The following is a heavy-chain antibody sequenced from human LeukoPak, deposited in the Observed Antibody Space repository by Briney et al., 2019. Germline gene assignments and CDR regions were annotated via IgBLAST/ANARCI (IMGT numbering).Heavy chain of an antibody. CDR2: ISAYNGNT. V-gene: IGHV1-18*01. CDR1: GYTFTSYG. Sequence: ASVKVSCKASGYTFTSYGISWVRQAPGQGLEWMGWISAYNGNTNYAQKLQGRVTMTTDTSTSTAYMELRSLRSDDTAVYYCERDLAYSSSWYGWFDPWGQGTLVTVSS. J-gene: IGHJ5*02. D-gene: IGHD6-13*01. CDR3: ERDLAYSSSWYGWFDP.